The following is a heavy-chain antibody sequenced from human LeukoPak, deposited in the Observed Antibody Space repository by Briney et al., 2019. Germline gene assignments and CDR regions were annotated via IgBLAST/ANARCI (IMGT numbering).Heavy chain of an antibody. Sequence: ASVKVSCKASVYTFTGYYMHWVRQAPGQGLAWMGWINPNSGGTNYAQKFQGRVTMTRDTSISTAYMELSRLRSDDTAVYYCARDQSWFDAFDIWGQGTMVTVSS. CDR2: INPNSGGT. D-gene: IGHD3-9*01. J-gene: IGHJ3*02. CDR1: VYTFTGYY. V-gene: IGHV1-2*02. CDR3: ARDQSWFDAFDI.